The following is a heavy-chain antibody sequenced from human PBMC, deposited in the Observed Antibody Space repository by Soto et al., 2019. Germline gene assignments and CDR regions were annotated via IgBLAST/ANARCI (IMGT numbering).Heavy chain of an antibody. CDR3: TRLAHGSMVVVVAAAGGFDP. Sequence: GDSLKISCKGSGYSFTSYWIGWVRQMPGKGLEWMGIIYPGDSDTRYSPSFQGQVTISADKSISTAYLQWSSLKASDTAMYYCTRLAHGSMVVVVAAAGGFDPWSQGTRITVS. D-gene: IGHD2-15*01. V-gene: IGHV5-51*01. CDR1: GYSFTSYW. J-gene: IGHJ5*02. CDR2: IYPGDSDT.